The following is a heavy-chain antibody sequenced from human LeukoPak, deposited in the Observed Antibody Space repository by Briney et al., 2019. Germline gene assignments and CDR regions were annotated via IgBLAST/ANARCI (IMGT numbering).Heavy chain of an antibody. Sequence: GGSLRLSCAASGLTFTIYGIHWVRQAPGKGLEWVAVISYDGGNKYYADSVKGRFTISRDNSKNTLYLQMNSLRAEDTAVYYCARDYYKIDYWGQGTLVTVSS. CDR3: ARDYYKIDY. CDR1: GLTFTIYG. D-gene: IGHD3-10*01. CDR2: ISYDGGNK. J-gene: IGHJ4*02. V-gene: IGHV3-30*03.